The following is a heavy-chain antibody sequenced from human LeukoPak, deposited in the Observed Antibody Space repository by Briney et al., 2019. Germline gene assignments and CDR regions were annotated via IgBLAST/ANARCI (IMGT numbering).Heavy chain of an antibody. CDR1: GYTFTDYY. CDR3: ARGVMSNYYNDYSDY. J-gene: IGHJ4*02. V-gene: IGHV1-2*02. D-gene: IGHD3-22*01. CDR2: INPNSGGT. Sequence: ASVKVSCKASGYTFTDYYIHWVRQAPGQGLEWMGWINPNSGGTKYAQKFQGRVTMTRDTSISTAYMELSRLGSDDTAVYYCARGVMSNYYNDYSDYWGQGTLVTVSS.